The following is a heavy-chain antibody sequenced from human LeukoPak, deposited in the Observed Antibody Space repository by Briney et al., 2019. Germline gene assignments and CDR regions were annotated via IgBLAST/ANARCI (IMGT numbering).Heavy chain of an antibody. V-gene: IGHV3-21*01. D-gene: IGHD3-22*01. CDR3: ASLNYYDSSGYYESLTPPDY. Sequence: GGSLRLSCAASGFTFSSYSMNWVRPAPGKGLEWVSSISSSSSYIYYADSVKGRFTISRDNAKNSLYLQMNSLRAEDTAVYYCASLNYYDSSGYYESLTPPDYWGQGTLVTVSS. CDR1: GFTFSSYS. CDR2: ISSSSSYI. J-gene: IGHJ4*02.